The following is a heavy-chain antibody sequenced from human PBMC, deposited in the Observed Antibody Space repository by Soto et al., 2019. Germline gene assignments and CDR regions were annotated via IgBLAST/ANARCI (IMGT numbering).Heavy chain of an antibody. V-gene: IGHV4-34*01. CDR1: GGSVSGYY. D-gene: IGHD3-10*01. CDR3: ARGPLLLWYYFDY. CDR2: INHSGST. J-gene: IGHJ4*02. Sequence: PSETLSLTCAVYGGSVSGYYWSWIRQPPGKGLEWIGEINHSGSTNYNPSLKSRVTISVDTSKNQFSLKLSSVTAADTAVYYCARGPLLLWYYFDYWGQGTLVTVSS.